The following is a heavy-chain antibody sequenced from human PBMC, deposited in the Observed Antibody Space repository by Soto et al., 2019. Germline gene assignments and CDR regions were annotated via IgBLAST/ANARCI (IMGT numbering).Heavy chain of an antibody. Sequence: PGESLKISCKGSGDSFTTDWIGWVRQMPGKGLAWMGVIYPGDSRTRYSPPFQGRVTISADKSISTAYLQWNSLKASDTAMYYCATRRFSSPESSRWGHGTLVTVSS. CDR2: IYPGDSRT. D-gene: IGHD2-2*01. CDR1: GDSFTTDW. V-gene: IGHV5-51*01. CDR3: ATRRFSSPESSR. J-gene: IGHJ4*01.